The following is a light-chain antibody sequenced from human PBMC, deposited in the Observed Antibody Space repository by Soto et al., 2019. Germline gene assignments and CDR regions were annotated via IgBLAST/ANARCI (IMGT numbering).Light chain of an antibody. CDR3: TSYAGSNNVL. V-gene: IGLV2-8*01. Sequence: QSALTQPPSASGSPGQSVAISCTGTSSDVGGYNFVSWYQQHPGKAPKVLIYEVSKRASGVPDRFSGSKSGNTASLTVSGLQADDEADYYCTSYAGSNNVLFGGGTKLIVL. CDR2: EVS. CDR1: SSDVGGYNF. J-gene: IGLJ2*01.